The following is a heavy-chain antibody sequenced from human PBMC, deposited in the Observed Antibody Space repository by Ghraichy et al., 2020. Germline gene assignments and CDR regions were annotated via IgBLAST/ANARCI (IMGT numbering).Heavy chain of an antibody. V-gene: IGHV3-43*01. J-gene: IGHJ4*02. CDR2: ISWNGGAT. D-gene: IGHD3-22*01. CDR1: GFTFDDHT. Sequence: ESLNISCAASGFTFDDHTMHWVRQPPGKGLEWVSLISWNGGATYYADSVKDRFTISRDNSKNSLFLQMNSLRTEDTALYYCAKARGSGFYYDLDYWGQGTLVTVSS. CDR3: AKARGSGFYYDLDY.